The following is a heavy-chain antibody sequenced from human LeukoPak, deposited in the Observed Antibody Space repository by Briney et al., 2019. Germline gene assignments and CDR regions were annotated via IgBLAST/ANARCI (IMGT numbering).Heavy chain of an antibody. CDR1: GFTFSGSA. Sequence: PGGSLRLSCAASGFTFSGSAMHWVRQASGKGLEWVGRIRSKANSYATAYAASVKGRFTISRDDSKNTAYLQMNSLRAEDTAVYYCAKRGSNGDYFDYWGQGTLVTVSS. J-gene: IGHJ4*02. D-gene: IGHD1-26*01. CDR2: IRSKANSYAT. V-gene: IGHV3-73*01. CDR3: AKRGSNGDYFDY.